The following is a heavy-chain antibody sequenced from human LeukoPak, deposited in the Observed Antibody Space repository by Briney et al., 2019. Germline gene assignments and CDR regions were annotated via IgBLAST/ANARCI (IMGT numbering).Heavy chain of an antibody. V-gene: IGHV3-7*01. Sequence: PGGSLRLSCAASGFTFSSYWMSWVRQAPGKGLEWVANMKYDGSEKDYVDSVKGRFTISRDNAKNSLYLQMNSLRAEDTAVYYCARVPHSVVALDYWGQGTLVTVSS. CDR2: MKYDGSEK. J-gene: IGHJ4*02. CDR3: ARVPHSVVALDY. D-gene: IGHD2-15*01. CDR1: GFTFSSYW.